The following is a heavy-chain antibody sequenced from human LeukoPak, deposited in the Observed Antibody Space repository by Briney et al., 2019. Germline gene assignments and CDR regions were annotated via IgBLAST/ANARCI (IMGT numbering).Heavy chain of an antibody. CDR3: ARSLAASLYGMDV. V-gene: IGHV1-18*01. CDR2: ISAYNGNT. D-gene: IGHD6-13*01. CDR1: GCTFTSYD. J-gene: IGHJ6*02. Sequence: ASVKVSCKASGCTFTSYDISWVRQAPGQGLEWMGWISAYNGNTNYAQKLQGRVTMTTDTSTSTAYMELRSVRSDDTAVYYCARSLAASLYGMDVWGQGTTVTVSS.